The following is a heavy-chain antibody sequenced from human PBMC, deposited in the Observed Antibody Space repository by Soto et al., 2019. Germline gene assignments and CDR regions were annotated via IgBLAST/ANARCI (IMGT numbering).Heavy chain of an antibody. D-gene: IGHD3-10*01. Sequence: QVQLVQSGAEVKKPGASVKVSCKASGYTFTSYGISWVRQAPGQGLVWMGWISAYNGNTNYAQKLQGRVTTTTDTSTSTAYMELRSLRADDTAVSYCARHGIWFGELVVDYWGQGTLFTVSS. V-gene: IGHV1-18*01. CDR3: ARHGIWFGELVVDY. CDR2: ISAYNGNT. J-gene: IGHJ4*02. CDR1: GYTFTSYG.